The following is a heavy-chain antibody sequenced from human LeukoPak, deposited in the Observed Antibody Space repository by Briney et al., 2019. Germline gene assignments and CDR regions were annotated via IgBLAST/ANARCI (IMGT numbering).Heavy chain of an antibody. J-gene: IGHJ4*02. CDR1: GFTFSTYA. V-gene: IGHV3-30-3*01. CDR3: ARDPGGSSSVIDY. D-gene: IGHD6-6*01. CDR2: VSYDESNK. Sequence: GGSLRLSCAASGFTFSTYAMHWVRQAPGKGLDWVAIVSYDESNKYYADSVKGRFTISRDNAKNSLYLQMNSLRAEDTAVYYCARDPGGSSSVIDYWGQGTLVTVSS.